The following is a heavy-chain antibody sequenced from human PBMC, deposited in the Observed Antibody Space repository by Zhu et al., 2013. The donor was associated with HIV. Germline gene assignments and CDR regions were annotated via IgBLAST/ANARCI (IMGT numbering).Heavy chain of an antibody. CDR2: ISDSGST. CDR3: AREWGNVEQWGYGMV. Sequence: QVQLQESGPGLVKPSETLSLTCIVSNGSVSGDSYYWSWIRQPPGKGLEWIGYISDSGSTNYNPSFKSRVTLSVDTTKNQFSLKVNSVAAADTAVYFCAREWGNVEQWGYGMVWGQGDHGSPSP. D-gene: IGHD2-15*01. J-gene: IGHJ6*02. CDR1: NGSVSGDSYY. V-gene: IGHV4-61*01.